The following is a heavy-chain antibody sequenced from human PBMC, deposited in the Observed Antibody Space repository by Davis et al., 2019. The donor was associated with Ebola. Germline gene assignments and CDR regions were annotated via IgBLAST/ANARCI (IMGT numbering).Heavy chain of an antibody. Sequence: PGGSLRLSCTVSGASISSYYWSWIRQPPGKGLEWIGYIYYSGSTNYNPSLKSRVTISVDTSKNQFSLKLSSVTAADTAVYYCARSGTMIASVNYGLDVWGQGTTVTVSS. D-gene: IGHD3-22*01. CDR1: GASISSYY. J-gene: IGHJ6*02. V-gene: IGHV4-59*01. CDR3: ARSGTMIASVNYGLDV. CDR2: IYYSGST.